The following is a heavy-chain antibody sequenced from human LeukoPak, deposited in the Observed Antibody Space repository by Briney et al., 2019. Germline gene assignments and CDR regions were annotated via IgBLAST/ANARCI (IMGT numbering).Heavy chain of an antibody. CDR3: ARDEGGYGSLDY. CDR1: GFTFDDYA. J-gene: IGHJ4*02. CDR2: ISWNSGSI. D-gene: IGHD5-12*01. Sequence: PGGSLRLSCAASGFTFDDYAMHWVRQAPGKGLEWVSGISWNSGSIGYADSVKGRFTISRDNAKNSLYLQMNSLRAEDTALYYCARDEGGYGSLDYWGQGTLVTVSS. V-gene: IGHV3-9*01.